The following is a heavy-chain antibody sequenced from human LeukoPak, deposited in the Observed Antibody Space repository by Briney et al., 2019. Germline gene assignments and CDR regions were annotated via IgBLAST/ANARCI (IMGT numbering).Heavy chain of an antibody. J-gene: IGHJ6*03. CDR1: GGSISSSSYY. D-gene: IGHD3-3*01. CDR2: IYYSGST. V-gene: IGHV4-39*07. CDR3: ARALYYDFWSGALFYMDV. Sequence: SETLSLTCTVSGGSISSSSYYWGWIRQPPGKGLEWIGSIYYSGSTYYNPSLKSRVTISVDTSKNQFSLKLSSVTAADTAVYYCARALYYDFWSGALFYMDVWGKGTTVTVSS.